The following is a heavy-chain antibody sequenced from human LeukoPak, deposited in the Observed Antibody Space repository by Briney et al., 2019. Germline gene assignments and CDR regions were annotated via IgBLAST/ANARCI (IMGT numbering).Heavy chain of an antibody. CDR3: ARDDIVATISQAPYGMDV. Sequence: GGSLRLSCAASGFTFSSYEMNWVRQAPWKGLEWVSYISSSGSTIYYADSVKGRFTISRDNAKNSLYLQMNSPRAEDTAVYYCARDDIVATISQAPYGMDVWGKGTTVTVSS. J-gene: IGHJ6*04. D-gene: IGHD5-12*01. CDR2: ISSSGSTI. V-gene: IGHV3-48*03. CDR1: GFTFSSYE.